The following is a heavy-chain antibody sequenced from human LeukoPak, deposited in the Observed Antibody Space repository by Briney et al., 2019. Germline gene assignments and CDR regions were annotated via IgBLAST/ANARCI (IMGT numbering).Heavy chain of an antibody. J-gene: IGHJ3*02. CDR2: INSDGSST. Sequence: PGGSLRLSCAASGFTFSSYWMHWVRQAPGKGLVWVSRINSDGSSTSYADSVKGRFSISRGNAKNTLYLQMNSLRAEDTAVYYCARDSPLGYCSGGSCSDAFDIWGQGTMVTVSS. CDR3: ARDSPLGYCSGGSCSDAFDI. V-gene: IGHV3-74*01. CDR1: GFTFSSYW. D-gene: IGHD2-15*01.